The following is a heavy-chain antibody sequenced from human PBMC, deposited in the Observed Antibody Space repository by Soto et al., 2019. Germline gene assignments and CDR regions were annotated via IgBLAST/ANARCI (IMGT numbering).Heavy chain of an antibody. V-gene: IGHV3-30*18. Sequence: QVQLVESGGGVVQPGRSLRLSCAASGFTFSSYGMHWVRQAPGKGLEWVAVISYDGSNKYYADSVKGRFTISRDNSKNTLYLQMNSLRAEDTAVYYCAKNYVEHQLVRKMYDYMDVWCKGTTVTVSS. J-gene: IGHJ6*03. CDR1: GFTFSSYG. CDR3: AKNYVEHQLVRKMYDYMDV. CDR2: ISYDGSNK. D-gene: IGHD6-13*01.